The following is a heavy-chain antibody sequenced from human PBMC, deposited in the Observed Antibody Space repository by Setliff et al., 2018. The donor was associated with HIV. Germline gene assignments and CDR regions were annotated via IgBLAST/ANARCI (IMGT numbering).Heavy chain of an antibody. D-gene: IGHD1-26*01. CDR2: VCQRGGI. J-gene: IGHJ5*02. CDR1: GDSIDSPHC. Sequence: PSETLSLTCTVSGDSIDSPHCWSWVRQSLEKGLEWIGEVCQRGGINYYPFFWSRAIISMDKPRNYFSLEMASMTAADTAVYFCVRNHEWALGTWGQGLLVTVSS. CDR3: VRNHEWALGT. V-gene: IGHV4-4*02.